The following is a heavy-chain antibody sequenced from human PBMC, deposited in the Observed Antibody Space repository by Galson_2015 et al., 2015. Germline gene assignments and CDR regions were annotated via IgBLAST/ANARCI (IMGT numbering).Heavy chain of an antibody. J-gene: IGHJ4*02. CDR2: ISVSGKTI. Sequence: SLRLSCAASGFMFTDYYMNWIRQAPGKGLEWISHISVSGKTIYYADSVKGRFIISRDNANNSVYLQMNNLTPEDTAVYYCARNLHFYYGSRAFDYWGQGTLVTVSS. CDR1: GFMFTDYY. CDR3: ARNLHFYYGSRAFDY. V-gene: IGHV3-11*01. D-gene: IGHD3-10*01.